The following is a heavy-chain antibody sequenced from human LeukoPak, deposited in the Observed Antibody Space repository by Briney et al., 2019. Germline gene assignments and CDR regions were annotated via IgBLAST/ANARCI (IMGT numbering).Heavy chain of an antibody. CDR2: INHSGST. CDR1: GGSFSGYY. CDR3: ARGGVQQLVSYLDY. J-gene: IGHJ4*02. D-gene: IGHD6-13*01. Sequence: SETLSLTCAVYGGSFSGYYWSWIRQPPGKGLEWIGEINHSGSTNYNPSLKSRVTISVDTSKNQFSLKLSSVTAADTAVYYCARGGVQQLVSYLDYWGQGTLVTVSS. V-gene: IGHV4-34*01.